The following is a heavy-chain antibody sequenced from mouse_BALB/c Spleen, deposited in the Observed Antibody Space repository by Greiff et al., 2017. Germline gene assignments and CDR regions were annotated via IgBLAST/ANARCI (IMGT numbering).Heavy chain of an antibody. CDR1: GYSFTDYI. Sequence: EVQLQQTGPELVKPGASVKISCKASGYSFTDYIMLWVKQSHGKSLEWIGNINPYYGSTSYNLKFKGKATLTVDKSSSTAYMQLNSLTSEDSAVYYCARKYYYGSSYGYFDVWGAGTTVTVSS. J-gene: IGHJ1*01. CDR3: ARKYYYGSSYGYFDV. D-gene: IGHD1-1*01. V-gene: IGHV1-39*01. CDR2: INPYYGST.